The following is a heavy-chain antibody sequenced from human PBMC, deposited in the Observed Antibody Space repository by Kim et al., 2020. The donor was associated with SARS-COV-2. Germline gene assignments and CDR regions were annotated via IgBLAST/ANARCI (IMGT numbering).Heavy chain of an antibody. CDR3: ARQTPYFSDNTAPGRYLDL. Sequence: SETLSLTCAVYGGFITSSNWWSWVRQPPGKGLEWIGEVYYSGSTTYNPSLTGRVAISVDKSKNLFSLKLTSVTAADTAMYYCARQTPYFSDNTAPGRYLDLWGRGTLVTVSS. D-gene: IGHD2-21*01. V-gene: IGHV4-4*02. CDR2: VYYSGST. CDR1: GGFITSSNW. J-gene: IGHJ2*01.